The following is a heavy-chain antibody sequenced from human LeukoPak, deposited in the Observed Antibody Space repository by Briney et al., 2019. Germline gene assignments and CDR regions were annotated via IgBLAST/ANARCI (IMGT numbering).Heavy chain of an antibody. Sequence: GGSLRLSCAASGFSFSIYSMSWVRQAPGKGLEWVSVIYSGGSTYYADSVKGRFTISRDNSKNTLYLQMNSLRAEDTAVYYCARVSSAFGGVIVGYFDYWGQGTLVTVSS. CDR2: IYSGGST. D-gene: IGHD3-16*02. CDR1: GFSFSIYS. V-gene: IGHV3-53*01. J-gene: IGHJ4*02. CDR3: ARVSSAFGGVIVGYFDY.